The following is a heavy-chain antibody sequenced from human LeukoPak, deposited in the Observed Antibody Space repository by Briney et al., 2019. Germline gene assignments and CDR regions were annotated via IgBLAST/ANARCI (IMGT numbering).Heavy chain of an antibody. Sequence: PGGSLRLSCAASGFTVSSNYISWVRQAPGKGLKWVSVMYSGGSTYYADSVKGRFTISRYNSKNTLYLQMNSLRVEDTAVYYCARGRVYSSSWYFDYWGQGTLVTVSS. D-gene: IGHD6-13*01. V-gene: IGHV3-66*01. CDR3: ARGRVYSSSWYFDY. CDR1: GFTVSSNY. J-gene: IGHJ4*02. CDR2: MYSGGST.